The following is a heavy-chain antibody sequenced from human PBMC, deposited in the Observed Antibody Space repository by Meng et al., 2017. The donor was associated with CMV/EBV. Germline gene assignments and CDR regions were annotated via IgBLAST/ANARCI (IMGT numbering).Heavy chain of an antibody. CDR2: IKQDGSEK. D-gene: IGHD2-2*01. CDR3: ARGDVPAPPFPYYYGMDV. V-gene: IGHV3-7*01. Sequence: GESLKISCAASGFTFSSYWMSWVRQAPGYVLEWVANIKQDGSEKYYVDSVKGRFTISRDNAKNSLYLQMNSLRAEDTAVYYCARGDVPAPPFPYYYGMDVWGQGTTVTVSS. CDR1: GFTFSSYW. J-gene: IGHJ6*02.